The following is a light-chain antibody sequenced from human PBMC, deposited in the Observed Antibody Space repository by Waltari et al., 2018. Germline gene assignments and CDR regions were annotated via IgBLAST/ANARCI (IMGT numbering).Light chain of an antibody. CDR2: GAS. J-gene: IGKJ3*01. V-gene: IGKV3-15*01. CDR3: QQYNNWPL. Sequence: EILLTQSPATLSLPPGERATLSCRASQSVSSNLAWYQQKPGQAPRLLIYGASTRATGIPARFSGSGSGTEFTLTISSLQSEDFAVYYCQQYNNWPLFGPGTKVDIK. CDR1: QSVSSN.